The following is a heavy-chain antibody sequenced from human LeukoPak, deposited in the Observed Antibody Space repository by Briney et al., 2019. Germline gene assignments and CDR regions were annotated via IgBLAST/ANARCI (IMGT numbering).Heavy chain of an antibody. D-gene: IGHD3-3*01. Sequence: GGSLRLSCAASGFTFSNAWMSWVRQAPGKGLEWVSAISGSGGSTYYADSVKGRFTISRDNSKNTLYLQMNSLRAEDTAVYYCAKDLGPDYDFWSGILYHYYGMDVWGQGTTVTVSS. CDR3: AKDLGPDYDFWSGILYHYYGMDV. CDR1: GFTFSNAW. J-gene: IGHJ6*02. CDR2: ISGSGGST. V-gene: IGHV3-23*01.